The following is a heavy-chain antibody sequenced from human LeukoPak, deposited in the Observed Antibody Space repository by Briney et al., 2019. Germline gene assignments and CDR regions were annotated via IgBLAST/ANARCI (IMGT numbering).Heavy chain of an antibody. Sequence: GESLKISCKGSGYRFTSYWIGWVRQKPGKGLEWMGIIYPGDSDTRCSPSFRGQVTISADKSISTAYLQWSSLKASDTAMYYCARQSGDYSYYYYMDVWGKGTTLTVSS. J-gene: IGHJ6*03. V-gene: IGHV5-51*01. D-gene: IGHD2-21*02. CDR3: ARQSGDYSYYYYMDV. CDR2: IYPGDSDT. CDR1: GYRFTSYW.